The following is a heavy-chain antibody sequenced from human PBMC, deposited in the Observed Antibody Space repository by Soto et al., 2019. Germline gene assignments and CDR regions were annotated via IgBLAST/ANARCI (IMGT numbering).Heavy chain of an antibody. CDR3: ERDYYYYGMDV. CDR2: ISYDGSNK. J-gene: IGHJ6*02. Sequence: GGSLRLSCAASGFTFSSYAMHWVRQAPGKGLEWVAVISYDGSNKYYADSVKGRFAISRDNSKNTLYLQMNSLRAEDTAVYYCERDYYYYGMDVCGQGPTVTVSS. CDR1: GFTFSSYA. V-gene: IGHV3-30*09.